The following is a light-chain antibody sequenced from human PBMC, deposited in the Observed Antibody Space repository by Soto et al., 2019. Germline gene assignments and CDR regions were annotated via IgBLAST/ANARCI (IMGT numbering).Light chain of an antibody. Sequence: DIQLTQYPSFLSASVGVRVTITCRASLGIRSYLAWYQQKPGKAPKHLIYAASTLQSGVPSRFSGSGSGIDVTLTISRQQPADFEAYYCQQLNSYPISFGQGTRLDIK. CDR2: AAS. V-gene: IGKV1-9*01. J-gene: IGKJ5*01. CDR3: QQLNSYPIS. CDR1: LGIRSY.